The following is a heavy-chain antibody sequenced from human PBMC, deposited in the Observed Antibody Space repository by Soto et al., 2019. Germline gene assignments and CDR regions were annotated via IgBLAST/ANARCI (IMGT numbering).Heavy chain of an antibody. CDR3: TREGLDHYDSSGYYEY. J-gene: IGHJ4*02. CDR1: GFTFGYYA. V-gene: IGHV3-49*04. Sequence: GGSLRLSCTASGFTFGYYAMSWVRQAPGKGLEWVGFIRSKAYGGTTEYAASVKGRFTISRDDSKSIAYLQMNSLKTEDTAVYHCTREGLDHYDSSGYYEYWGQGTLVTVSS. CDR2: IRSKAYGGTT. D-gene: IGHD3-22*01.